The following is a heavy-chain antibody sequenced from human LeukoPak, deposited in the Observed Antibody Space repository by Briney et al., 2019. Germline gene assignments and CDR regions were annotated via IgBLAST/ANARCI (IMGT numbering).Heavy chain of an antibody. CDR3: AKGTAMIYYFDY. CDR2: VNPNSGDT. V-gene: IGHV1-2*02. D-gene: IGHD3/OR15-3a*01. CDR1: GYTFIGYY. Sequence: ASVKVSCKASGYTFIGYYMHWVRQAPGQGLEWMGWVNPNSGDTNYAQKFQGRVTMTRDTSISTAYMELSRLRSDDTAVYYCAKGTAMIYYFDYWGQGTLVTVSS. J-gene: IGHJ4*02.